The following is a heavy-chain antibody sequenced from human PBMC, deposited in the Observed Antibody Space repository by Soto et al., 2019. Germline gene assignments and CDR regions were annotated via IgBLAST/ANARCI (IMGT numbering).Heavy chain of an antibody. J-gene: IGHJ6*02. V-gene: IGHV1-18*01. CDR3: ARGGYYDSSGSRNYHYYGMNV. CDR2: ISAYDDNT. Sequence: QAQLVQSGPEVKKPGASVKVSCKASGYRFTSYGISWVRQAPGQGLEWLGWISAYDDNTKYAQTLQGRVSMSTDTYTNTAYMELRSLRYDYTAMYYCARGGYYDSSGSRNYHYYGMNVWGQGTTVTVPS. CDR1: GYRFTSYG. D-gene: IGHD3-22*01.